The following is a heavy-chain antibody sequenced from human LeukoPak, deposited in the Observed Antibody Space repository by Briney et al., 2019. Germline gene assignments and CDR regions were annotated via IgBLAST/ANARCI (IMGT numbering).Heavy chain of an antibody. CDR2: IYYSGST. CDR3: ARAVDGYNYLFDY. D-gene: IGHD5-24*01. V-gene: IGHV4-59*01. CDR1: GGSISSYY. J-gene: IGHJ4*02. Sequence: PSETLSLTCTVSGGSISSYYWSWIRQPPGKGLEWIGYIYYSGSTNYNPSLKSRVTISVDTSKNQFSLKLSSVTAADTAVYYCARAVDGYNYLFDYWGQGTLVTVSS.